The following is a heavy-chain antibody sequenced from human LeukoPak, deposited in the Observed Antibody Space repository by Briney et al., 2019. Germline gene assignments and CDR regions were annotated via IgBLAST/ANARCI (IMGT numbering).Heavy chain of an antibody. CDR2: ISSSGSTI. Sequence: GGSLRLSCAASGFTFSDYYMSWIRQAPGKGLEWVSYISSSGSTIYYADSVKGRFTISRDNAKNSLYLQMNSLRAEDTAVYYCARDPGSSSWYTSYYYYYYMDVWGKGTTVTVSS. CDR3: ARDPGSSSWYTSYYYYYYMDV. D-gene: IGHD6-13*01. CDR1: GFTFSDYY. J-gene: IGHJ6*03. V-gene: IGHV3-11*01.